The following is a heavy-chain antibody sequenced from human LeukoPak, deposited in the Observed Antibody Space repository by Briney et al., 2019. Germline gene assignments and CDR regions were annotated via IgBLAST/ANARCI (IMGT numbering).Heavy chain of an antibody. CDR2: ISGSGGST. CDR3: AKGPESYYDFWSGYFS. D-gene: IGHD3-3*01. V-gene: IGHV3-23*01. J-gene: IGHJ5*02. Sequence: GGSLRLSCAASGFTFSSYAMSWVRQAPGKGLEWVSAISGSGGSTYCADSVKGRFTISRDNSKNTLYLQMNSLRAEDTAVYYCAKGPESYYDFWSGYFSWGQGTLVTVSS. CDR1: GFTFSSYA.